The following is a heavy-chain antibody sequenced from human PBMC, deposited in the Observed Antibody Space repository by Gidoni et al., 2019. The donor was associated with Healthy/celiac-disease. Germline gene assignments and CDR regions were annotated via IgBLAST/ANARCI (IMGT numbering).Heavy chain of an antibody. J-gene: IGHJ6*02. CDR3: ARVVEITIFGVVTKGGMDV. Sequence: EVQLVESGGGLVQPGGSLRLSCAASGFTFSSYSMNWVRQAPGKGLEWVSYISSSSSTIYYADSVKGRFTISRDNAKNSLYLQMNSLRDEDTAVYYCARVVEITIFGVVTKGGMDVWGQGTTVTVSS. CDR1: GFTFSSYS. CDR2: ISSSSSTI. D-gene: IGHD3-3*01. V-gene: IGHV3-48*02.